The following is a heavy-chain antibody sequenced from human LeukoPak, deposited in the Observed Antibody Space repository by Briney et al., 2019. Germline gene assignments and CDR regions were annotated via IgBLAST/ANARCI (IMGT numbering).Heavy chain of an antibody. V-gene: IGHV4-59*08. Sequence: SETLSLTCTVSGGSISSYYWSWIRQPPGKGLEWIGYIYYSGSTNYNPSLKSRVTISVDTPKNQFSLKLSSVTAADTAVYYCARQAEDYDSSYDAFDIWGQGTMVTVSS. D-gene: IGHD3-22*01. CDR3: ARQAEDYDSSYDAFDI. CDR1: GGSISSYY. J-gene: IGHJ3*02. CDR2: IYYSGST.